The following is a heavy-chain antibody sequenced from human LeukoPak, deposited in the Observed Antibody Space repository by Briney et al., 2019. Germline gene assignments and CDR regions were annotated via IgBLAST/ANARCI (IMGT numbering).Heavy chain of an antibody. J-gene: IGHJ4*02. V-gene: IGHV4-39*01. CDR3: ARRWGNIVGVTYEY. Sequence: PSETLSLTCTISGSSITSVSHYWGWIRQPPGKGLEWIGDIYYTGSTYYSPSLRSRVTMSVHTSENQFSLRLNSVTAVDTAVYYCARRWGNIVGVTYEYWGQGTLVTVSS. CDR2: IYYTGST. D-gene: IGHD3-16*01. CDR1: GSSITSVSHY.